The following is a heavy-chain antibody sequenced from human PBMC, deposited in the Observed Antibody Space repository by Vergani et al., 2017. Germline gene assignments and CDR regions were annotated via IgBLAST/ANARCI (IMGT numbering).Heavy chain of an antibody. J-gene: IGHJ4*02. CDR3: AHSRGRGYTYGYFDY. Sequence: QITLKESGPTLVKPTQTLTLTCTFSGFSLTTSGVGVGWIRQPPGKALEWLTLIYWDDDKRYSPSLNNRLTITKDTSKNQVVLTMTNMDPVDTATYYCAHSRGRGYTYGYFDYWGQGTLVTVSS. CDR1: GFSLTTSGVG. CDR2: IYWDDDK. V-gene: IGHV2-5*02. D-gene: IGHD5-18*01.